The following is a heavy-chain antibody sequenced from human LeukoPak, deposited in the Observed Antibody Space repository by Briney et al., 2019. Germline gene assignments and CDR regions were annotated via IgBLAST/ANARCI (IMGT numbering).Heavy chain of an antibody. CDR1: GFTFSSYS. V-gene: IGHV3-21*01. Sequence: GGSLRLSCAASGFTFSSYSMNWVRQAPGKGLEWVSSISSSSSYIYYADSVKGRFTISRDNAKNSLYLQMNGLRAEDTAVYYCARDRSSGWYRAYYYYGMDVWGQGTTVTVSS. J-gene: IGHJ6*02. CDR2: ISSSSSYI. D-gene: IGHD6-19*01. CDR3: ARDRSSGWYRAYYYYGMDV.